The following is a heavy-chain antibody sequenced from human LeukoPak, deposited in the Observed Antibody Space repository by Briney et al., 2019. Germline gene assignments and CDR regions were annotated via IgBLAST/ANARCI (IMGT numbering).Heavy chain of an antibody. Sequence: APVKVSFKASGYTFTGYPMHWVRQAPGQGLEWMGWINPNSGGTNYAQKFQGRVTMTRDTSISTVYMELSSLRSDDTAVYYCARDNDVGGGAFYGMDVWGQGTTVTVSS. CDR1: GYTFTGYP. CDR3: ARDNDVGGGAFYGMDV. D-gene: IGHD3-3*01. J-gene: IGHJ6*02. V-gene: IGHV1-2*02. CDR2: INPNSGGT.